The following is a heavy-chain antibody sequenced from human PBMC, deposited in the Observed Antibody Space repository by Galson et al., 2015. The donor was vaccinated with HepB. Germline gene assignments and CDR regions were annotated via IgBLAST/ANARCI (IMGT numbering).Heavy chain of an antibody. CDR1: GVPFGSRA. CDR2: IGPTGDT. CDR3: AIWDMGYYYMDV. J-gene: IGHJ6*03. D-gene: IGHD3-16*01. V-gene: IGHV3-13*01. Sequence: SLRLSGAASGVPFGSRALHCVHQATGKAIDWVSAIGPTGDTSFAGPVTDRFTTSRDNGKNSFFLQMNSLRAGDTAVYYCAIWDMGYYYMDVWGKGTTVTVSS.